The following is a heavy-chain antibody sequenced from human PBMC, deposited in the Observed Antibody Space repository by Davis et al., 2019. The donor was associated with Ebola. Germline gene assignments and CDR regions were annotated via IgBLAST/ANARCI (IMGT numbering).Heavy chain of an antibody. J-gene: IGHJ4*02. CDR3: ARPLDLVGATYFDF. D-gene: IGHD1-26*01. V-gene: IGHV4-39*07. CDR2: IYYSGST. Sequence: MPSETLSLTCTVSGGSISSSSYYWGWIRQPPGKGLEWIGSIYYSGSTYYNPSLKSRVTISVDTSTNEFSLKLNSVTAADLAVYYCARPLDLVGATYFDFWGPGTLVTVSS. CDR1: GGSISSSSYY.